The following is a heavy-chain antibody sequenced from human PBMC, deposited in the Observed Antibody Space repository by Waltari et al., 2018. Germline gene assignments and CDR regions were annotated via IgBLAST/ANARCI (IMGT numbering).Heavy chain of an antibody. CDR2: INHSGST. J-gene: IGHJ5*02. Sequence: QVQLQQWGAGLLKPSETLSLTCAVYGGSFSGYYWSWIRQPPGKGLEWIGEINHSGSTNYNPSRKSRVTIAVDTSKNQFSLKLSSVTAADTAVYYCARSVRFLEWLLYHWFDPWGQGTLVTVSS. V-gene: IGHV4-34*01. D-gene: IGHD3-3*01. CDR3: ARSVRFLEWLLYHWFDP. CDR1: GGSFSGYY.